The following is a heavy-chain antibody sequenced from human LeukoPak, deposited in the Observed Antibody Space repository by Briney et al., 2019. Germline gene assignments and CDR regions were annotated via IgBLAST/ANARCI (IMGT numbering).Heavy chain of an antibody. J-gene: IGHJ6*02. CDR1: GFSFRDYA. V-gene: IGHV3-9*01. CDR2: ISWDSRET. CDR3: TKDLGSGSHPDFYFGVDV. D-gene: IGHD3-10*01. Sequence: GGSLRLSCEASGFSFRDYAMHWVRQVPGKGLEWVAGISWDSRETDYADSVKDRLTISRDNAKGSLFLQMSSLRTEDTALYFCTKDLGSGSHPDFYFGVDVWGQGTTVTVSS.